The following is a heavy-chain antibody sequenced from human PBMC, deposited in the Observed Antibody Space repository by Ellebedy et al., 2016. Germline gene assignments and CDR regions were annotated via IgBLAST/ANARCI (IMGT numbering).Heavy chain of an antibody. CDR2: ISNDGINK. CDR1: GFTFSSYA. J-gene: IGHJ4*02. V-gene: IGHV3-30*03. CDR3: ARGGQWLIRD. Sequence: GESLKISCAASGFTFSSYAMHWVRQAPGKGLEWVTLISNDGINKYYADSVKGRFTIYRDNSKNALYLQMNSLRPEDTAVYYCARGGQWLIRDWGQGTLVPVSS. D-gene: IGHD3-22*01.